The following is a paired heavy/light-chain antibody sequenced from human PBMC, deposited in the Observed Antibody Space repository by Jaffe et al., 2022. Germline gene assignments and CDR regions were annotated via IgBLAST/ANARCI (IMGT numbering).Heavy chain of an antibody. CDR1: GFTFSDYY. CDR3: ASPMITFGGPPGAFDI. CDR2: ISSSGSTI. D-gene: IGHD3-16*01. Sequence: QVQLVESGGGLVKPGGSLRLSCAASGFTFSDYYMSWIRQAPGKGLEWVSYISSSGSTIYYADSVKGRFTISRDNAKNSLYLQMNSLRAEDTAVYYCASPMITFGGPPGAFDIWGQGTMVTVSS. V-gene: IGHV3-11*01. J-gene: IGHJ3*02.
Light chain of an antibody. CDR3: QVWDSSSDRV. V-gene: IGLV3-21*02. J-gene: IGLJ3*02. CDR2: DDS. Sequence: SYVLTQPPSVSVAPGQTARITCGGNNIGSKSVHWYQQKPGQAPVLVVYDDSDRPSGIPERFSGSNSGNTATLTISRVEAGDEADYYCQVWDSSSDRVFGGGTKLTVL. CDR1: NIGSKS.